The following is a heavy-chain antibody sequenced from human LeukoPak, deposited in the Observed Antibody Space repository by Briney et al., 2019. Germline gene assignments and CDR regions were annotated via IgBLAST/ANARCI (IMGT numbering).Heavy chain of an antibody. D-gene: IGHD3-22*01. CDR1: GFTFRNYG. Sequence: PLGSLRLSCAASGFTFRNYGMHWVRQSPGKGLEWVAFIRNDESNKYYADSVKGRFTISRENSKNTLYLEMNSLRAEDTAMYYCAKGYYLYYFDYWGQRTLVSFSS. V-gene: IGHV3-30*02. CDR2: IRNDESNK. J-gene: IGHJ4*02. CDR3: AKGYYLYYFDY.